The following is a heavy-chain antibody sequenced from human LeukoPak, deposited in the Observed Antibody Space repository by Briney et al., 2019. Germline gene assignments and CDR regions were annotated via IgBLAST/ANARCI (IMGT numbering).Heavy chain of an antibody. CDR1: GDSISSYY. CDR3: ARVLNFGGLFDP. D-gene: IGHD2-21*01. Sequence: SETLSLTCTVSGDSISSYYWSWIRQFPGKGLEWIGYIYYTGTTNYNPSLRSRVAISVDTSRSQFSLRLRSVTAADTAVYYCARVLNFGGLFDPWGQGTLVTVSS. CDR2: IYYTGTT. V-gene: IGHV4-59*01. J-gene: IGHJ5*02.